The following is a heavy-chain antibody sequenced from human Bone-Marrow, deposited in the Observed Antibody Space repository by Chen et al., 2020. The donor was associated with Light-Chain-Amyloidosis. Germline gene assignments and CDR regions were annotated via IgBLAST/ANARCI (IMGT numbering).Heavy chain of an antibody. J-gene: IGHJ4*02. Sequence: EVQLEQSGPEVKKPGESLKISCKGSGYTFPTYWLAWVRQMPGKGLEWMGVIYPDDSDARYSPSFEGQVTISADKSITTAYLQWRSLKASDTAMYYCARRRDGYNFDYWGQGTLVTVSS. CDR2: IYPDDSDA. V-gene: IGHV5-51*01. CDR3: ARRRDGYNFDY. CDR1: GYTFPTYW. D-gene: IGHD5-12*01.